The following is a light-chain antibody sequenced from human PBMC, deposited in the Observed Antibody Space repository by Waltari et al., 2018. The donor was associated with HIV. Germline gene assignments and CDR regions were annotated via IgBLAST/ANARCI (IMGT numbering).Light chain of an antibody. V-gene: IGKV4-1*01. CDR1: RTVIYNYNNDNY. J-gene: IGKJ4*01. Sequence: DIVMTQSPDSLTVSLGERAAINCRSIRTVIYNYNNDNYLAWYQHKPGQPPKGLIYRASTRAFGVSDRFSGTVSGTNYSLTISSLHADDLAVYYGEQYLSLPLTFGGGTKVEV. CDR2: RAS. CDR3: EQYLSLPLT.